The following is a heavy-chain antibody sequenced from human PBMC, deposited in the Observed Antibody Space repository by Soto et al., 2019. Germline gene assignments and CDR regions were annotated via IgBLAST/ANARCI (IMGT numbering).Heavy chain of an antibody. CDR3: ARDWRTAGTTGWFDP. J-gene: IGHJ5*02. V-gene: IGHV3-30-3*01. CDR1: GFTFSTHA. Sequence: QEQVVESGGGVVQPGRSLRLSWAASGFTFSTHAIHWVRQAPGRGLEWVAIISYDGTTKDYADPVKGRFTTSRATSKNAVYLQMNSLRSEDTALYYCARDWRTAGTTGWFDPWGQGTLVTVSS. CDR2: ISYDGTTK. D-gene: IGHD6-13*01.